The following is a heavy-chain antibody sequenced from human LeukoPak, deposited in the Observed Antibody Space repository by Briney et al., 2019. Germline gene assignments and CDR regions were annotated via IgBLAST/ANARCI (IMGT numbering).Heavy chain of an antibody. V-gene: IGHV3-23*01. D-gene: IGHD6-13*01. Sequence: PGGSLRLSCAASGFPFGSYTMSWVRQAPGKGLKWVSTISGSGSNTYYADSVKGRFTISRDNSKNTLYLQANSLRAEDTAVYYCAKRIATAGIQYFLHWGQGALVTVSS. CDR3: AKRIATAGIQYFLH. CDR1: GFPFGSYT. CDR2: ISGSGSNT. J-gene: IGHJ1*01.